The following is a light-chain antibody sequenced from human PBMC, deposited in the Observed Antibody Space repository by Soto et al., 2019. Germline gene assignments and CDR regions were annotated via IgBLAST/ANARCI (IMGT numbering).Light chain of an antibody. Sequence: QTVVTQEPSLTVSPGGRVTLTCASSTGAVTSGNYPSWFQQKPGQTPRTLIYTTNSRHSWTPARFSGSLLGGIAALTLSGVQPEDEAEYYCLLYYGGAQLVFGGGTKLTVL. V-gene: IGLV7-43*01. CDR3: LLYYGGAQLV. CDR1: TGAVTSGNY. CDR2: TTN. J-gene: IGLJ3*02.